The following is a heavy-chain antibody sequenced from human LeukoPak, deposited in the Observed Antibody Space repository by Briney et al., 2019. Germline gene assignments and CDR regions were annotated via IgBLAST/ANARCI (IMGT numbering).Heavy chain of an antibody. Sequence: ASVKVSCKASGYTFTDYYMLWVRQAPGQGLEWMDWINPNSGGTDCAQKFQGGVTMTRDTSISTAYMELSRLRSDDTAVYYCARDLKNSGYDSLVYWGQGTLVTVSS. D-gene: IGHD5-12*01. CDR3: ARDLKNSGYDSLVY. CDR1: GYTFTDYY. J-gene: IGHJ4*02. V-gene: IGHV1-2*02. CDR2: INPNSGGT.